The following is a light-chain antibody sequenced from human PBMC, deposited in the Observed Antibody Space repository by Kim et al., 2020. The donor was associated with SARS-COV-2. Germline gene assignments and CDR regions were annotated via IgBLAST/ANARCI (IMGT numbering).Light chain of an antibody. Sequence: EIVMTQSPATLSVSPGERATLSCRASQTVSRNLSWYQQKAGQPPRLLIYGASTRAPAIPGRFSGSGSGTEFTLTINSLRSEDSGYYYCQHFSKWPHAVGGGTQ. CDR1: QTVSRN. J-gene: IGKJ4*01. CDR2: GAS. CDR3: QHFSKWPHA. V-gene: IGKV3-15*01.